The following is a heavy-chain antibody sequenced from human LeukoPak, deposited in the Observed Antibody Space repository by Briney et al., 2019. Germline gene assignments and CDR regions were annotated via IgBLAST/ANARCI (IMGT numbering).Heavy chain of an antibody. J-gene: IGHJ4*02. D-gene: IGHD6-19*01. V-gene: IGHV3-48*03. CDR2: ISSTGSTI. CDR1: GFTFSRYE. CDR3: ARISAVAGTGTLDY. Sequence: GGSLRLSCAASGFTFSRYEMNWVRQAPGKVLEWVSYISSTGSTIYYADSVKGRFTISRDKAKNSLYLQMNSLRAQDTAVYYCARISAVAGTGTLDYWGQGTLVTVSS.